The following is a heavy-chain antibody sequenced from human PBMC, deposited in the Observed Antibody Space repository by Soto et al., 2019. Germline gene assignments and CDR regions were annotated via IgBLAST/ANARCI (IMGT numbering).Heavy chain of an antibody. Sequence: ASVKVSCKASGYTFTSYAMHWVRQAPGQRLEWMGWINAGNGNTKYSQKFQGRVTITRDTSASTAYMELSSLRSEDTAVYYCARLRIVLMVYAMSDAFDIWGQGTMVTVSS. CDR3: ARLRIVLMVYAMSDAFDI. CDR2: INAGNGNT. V-gene: IGHV1-3*01. D-gene: IGHD2-8*01. J-gene: IGHJ3*02. CDR1: GYTFTSYA.